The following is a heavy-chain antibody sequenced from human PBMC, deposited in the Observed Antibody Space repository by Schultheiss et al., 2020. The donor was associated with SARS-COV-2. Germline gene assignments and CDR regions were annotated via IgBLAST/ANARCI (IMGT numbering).Heavy chain of an antibody. J-gene: IGHJ4*02. CDR3: ASRGYSYVNFDY. CDR1: GGSISSDDYY. Sequence: SETLSLTCTVSGGSISSDDYYWSWIRQPPGKGLEWIAFIYYSGHTYYNPSLESRVTISVHMSKNQFSLKLSSVTAVDTAVYYCASRGYSYVNFDYWGQGTLVTVSS. V-gene: IGHV4-30-4*01. CDR2: IYYSGHT. D-gene: IGHD5-18*01.